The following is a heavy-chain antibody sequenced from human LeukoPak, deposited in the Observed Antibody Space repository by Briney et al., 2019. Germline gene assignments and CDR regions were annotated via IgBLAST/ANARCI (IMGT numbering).Heavy chain of an antibody. Sequence: GGSLRLSCAASGFTFSSYWMSWVRQAPGKGLEWVANIKQDGSEKYYVDSVKGRFTISRDNAKNSLYLQMNSLRAEDTAVYYCARYDYDILTGKGFYYYGMDVWGQGTTVTVSS. CDR3: ARYDYDILTGKGFYYYGMDV. CDR1: GFTFSSYW. CDR2: IKQDGSEK. D-gene: IGHD3-9*01. V-gene: IGHV3-7*01. J-gene: IGHJ6*02.